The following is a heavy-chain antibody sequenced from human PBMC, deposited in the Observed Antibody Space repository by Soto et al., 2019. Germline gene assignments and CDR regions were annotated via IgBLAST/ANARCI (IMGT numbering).Heavy chain of an antibody. D-gene: IGHD6-6*01. Sequence: PGGSMRLSCAASGFTFSSYSVNWVRPTPGKGLEWVSYISSSSSTIYYADSVKGRFTISRDNAKNSLYLQMNSLRDEDTAVYYCARPEYSSSSYGMDVWGQGTTVTVSS. V-gene: IGHV3-48*02. CDR3: ARPEYSSSSYGMDV. J-gene: IGHJ6*02. CDR2: ISSSSSTI. CDR1: GFTFSSYS.